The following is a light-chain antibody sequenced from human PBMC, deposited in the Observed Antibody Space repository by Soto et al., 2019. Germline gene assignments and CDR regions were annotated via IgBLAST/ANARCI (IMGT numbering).Light chain of an antibody. J-gene: IGLJ1*01. CDR2: DVS. CDR1: SSDVGGYNY. V-gene: IGLV2-14*01. Sequence: QSVLTQPASVSGSAGQSITLSCTGTSSDVGGYNYVSWYQQHPGKAPKFMIYDVSNRPAGVSNRFSGSKSGNTASLTISGVQAEDEADYYCCSYTTSNARQIVFGTGTKLTVL. CDR3: CSYTTSNARQIV.